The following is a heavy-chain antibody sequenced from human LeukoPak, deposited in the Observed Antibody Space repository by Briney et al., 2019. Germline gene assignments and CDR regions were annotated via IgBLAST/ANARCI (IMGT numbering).Heavy chain of an antibody. D-gene: IGHD6-19*01. CDR2: ISYDGSNK. CDR3: AIIAVAGNFPFDY. Sequence: PGGSLRLSCAASGFTFSSYGMHWVRQAPGKGLEWVAVISYDGSNKYYADSVKGRFTISRDNSKNTLYLQMNGLRAEDTAVYYCAIIAVAGNFPFDYWGQGTLVTVSS. CDR1: GFTFSSYG. V-gene: IGHV3-30*03. J-gene: IGHJ4*02.